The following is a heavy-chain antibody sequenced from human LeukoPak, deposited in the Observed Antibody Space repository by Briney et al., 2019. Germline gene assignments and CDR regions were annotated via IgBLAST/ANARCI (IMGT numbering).Heavy chain of an antibody. J-gene: IGHJ3*02. CDR2: IYTSGSN. V-gene: IGHV4-4*07. D-gene: IGHD5-12*01. CDR3: ARDEPDYSGRAFDI. Sequence: SETLSLTCTGSGGSISNYYWSWIRQPAGKGLEWIGRIYTSGSNNYNPPLKSRVTMSVDTSKNQFTLKLSSMTAADTAVYYCARDEPDYSGRAFDIWGQGTMVTVSS. CDR1: GGSISNYY.